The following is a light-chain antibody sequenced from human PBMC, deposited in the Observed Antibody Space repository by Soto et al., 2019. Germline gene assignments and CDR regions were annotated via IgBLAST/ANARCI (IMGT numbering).Light chain of an antibody. Sequence: QSALTQPASVSGSPGQSITISCTGTSSDVGGYNYVSWYQQHPGKAPKLMIYEVSNRPSGVSNRFSGSKSGTTASLTISGLQAEDEADSFCSSYGSTSTRYVFGTGTKLTVL. CDR1: SSDVGGYNY. CDR2: EVS. V-gene: IGLV2-14*01. CDR3: SSYGSTSTRYV. J-gene: IGLJ1*01.